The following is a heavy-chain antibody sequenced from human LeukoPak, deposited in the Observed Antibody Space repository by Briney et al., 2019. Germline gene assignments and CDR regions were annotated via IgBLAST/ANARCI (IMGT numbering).Heavy chain of an antibody. CDR1: GFTVSNNY. CDR3: AKRGMTTIKEGFDY. Sequence: GGSLRLSCAASGFTVSNNYMSWVRQAPGTGLEWVSAISDSGRSTYYADSVKGRFTISRDNSRNTLYLQMDSLRAEDTAVYYCAKRGMTTIKEGFDYWGQGTLVTVSP. J-gene: IGHJ4*02. V-gene: IGHV3-23*01. CDR2: ISDSGRST. D-gene: IGHD5-24*01.